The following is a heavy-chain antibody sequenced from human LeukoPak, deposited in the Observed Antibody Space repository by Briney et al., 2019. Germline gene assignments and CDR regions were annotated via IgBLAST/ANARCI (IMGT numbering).Heavy chain of an antibody. V-gene: IGHV3-23*01. CDR3: AKGMEQQLVLPLWFDP. D-gene: IGHD6-13*01. Sequence: GGSLRLSCAASGFTFSSYAMSWVRQAPGKGLGWVSAISGSGGSTYYADSVKGRFTISRDNSKNTLYLQMNSLRAEDTAVYYCAKGMEQQLVLPLWFDPWGQGTLVTVSS. CDR2: ISGSGGST. J-gene: IGHJ5*02. CDR1: GFTFSSYA.